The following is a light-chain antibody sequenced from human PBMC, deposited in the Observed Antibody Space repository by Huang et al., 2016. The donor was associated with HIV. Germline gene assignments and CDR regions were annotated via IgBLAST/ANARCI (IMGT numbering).Light chain of an antibody. CDR2: CES. Sequence: DIVMSQSPDSLAVSLGVRATINCKSSQSVLHSSNNKDYLAWYQQKPGQPPKLLIYCESTRESGVPDRFSGSGSGTDFTLTISSLQAEDVAVYYCQQYYDTPALTFGGGTKVEIK. CDR3: QQYYDTPALT. CDR1: QSVLHSSNNKDY. J-gene: IGKJ4*01. V-gene: IGKV4-1*01.